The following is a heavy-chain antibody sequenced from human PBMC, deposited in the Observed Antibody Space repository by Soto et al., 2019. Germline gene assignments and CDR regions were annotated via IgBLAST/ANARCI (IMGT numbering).Heavy chain of an antibody. Sequence: GGSLRLSCAASGFTFSSYGMHWVRQAPGKGLEWVAVIWYDGSNKYYADSVKGRFTISRDNSMNTLYLQMNSLRAEDTAVYYCARDLGLGIGSSGFGMDVWGQGTTVTVSS. CDR1: GFTFSSYG. CDR3: ARDLGLGIGSSGFGMDV. J-gene: IGHJ6*02. CDR2: IWYDGSNK. V-gene: IGHV3-33*01. D-gene: IGHD6-6*01.